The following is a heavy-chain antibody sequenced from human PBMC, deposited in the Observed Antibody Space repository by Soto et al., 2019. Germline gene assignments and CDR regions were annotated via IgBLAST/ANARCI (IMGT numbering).Heavy chain of an antibody. Sequence: ASVKVSCKASGYTFTSYAMYWVRQAPGQRLEWMGWINAGNGNTKYSQKFQGRVTVTRDTSASTAYMELSSLRSEDTAVYYCASTTQWLYASTNPPNYYMDVWGKGTTVTVSS. J-gene: IGHJ6*03. V-gene: IGHV1-3*01. CDR1: GYTFTSYA. CDR3: ASTTQWLYASTNPPNYYMDV. D-gene: IGHD6-19*01. CDR2: INAGNGNT.